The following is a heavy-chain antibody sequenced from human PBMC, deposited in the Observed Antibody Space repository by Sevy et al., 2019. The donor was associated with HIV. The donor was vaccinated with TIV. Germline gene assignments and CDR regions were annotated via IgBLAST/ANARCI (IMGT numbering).Heavy chain of an antibody. CDR2: IKQDGSEK. J-gene: IGHJ3*02. CDR1: GFTFSSYW. V-gene: IGHV3-7*01. CDR3: ASSEYSSGFLDAFDI. Sequence: GSLRLSCAASGFTFSSYWMSWVRQAPGKGLEWVANIKQDGSEKYYVDSVKGRFTISRDNAKNSLYLQMNSLRAEDTAVYYCASSEYSSGFLDAFDIWGQGTMVTVSS. D-gene: IGHD6-19*01.